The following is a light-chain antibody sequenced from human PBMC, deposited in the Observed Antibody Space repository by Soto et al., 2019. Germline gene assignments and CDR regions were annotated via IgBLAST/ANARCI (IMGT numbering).Light chain of an antibody. Sequence: EIVLTQSPSTLSLSPGERATLSCSASQTVGSSYLAWYQQRPGQTPRLLFYGASSRATGIPDRFSGSGSGTDLTLTISSLEHEDVAVYHCQQYGSAPFTFGQGTRLEI. CDR1: QTVGSSY. J-gene: IGKJ2*01. V-gene: IGKV3-20*01. CDR2: GAS. CDR3: QQYGSAPFT.